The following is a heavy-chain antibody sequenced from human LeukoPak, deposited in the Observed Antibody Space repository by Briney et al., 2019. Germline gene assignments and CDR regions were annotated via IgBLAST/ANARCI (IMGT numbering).Heavy chain of an antibody. V-gene: IGHV4-31*03. D-gene: IGHD3-3*01. CDR3: ARWILADDDAFDI. CDR2: IYYSGST. J-gene: IGHJ3*02. Sequence: TLSLTCTVSGGSISSGGYYWSWIRQHPGTGLEWIGYIYYSGSTYYNPSLKSRVTISVDTSKNQFSLKLSSVTAADTAVYYCARWILADDDAFDIWGQGTMVTVSS. CDR1: GGSISSGGYY.